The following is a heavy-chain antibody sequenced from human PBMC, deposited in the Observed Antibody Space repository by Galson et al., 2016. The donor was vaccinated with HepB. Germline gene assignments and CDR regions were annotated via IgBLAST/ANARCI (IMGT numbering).Heavy chain of an antibody. D-gene: IGHD3-16*01. CDR2: IRQDESER. V-gene: IGHV3-7*03. Sequence: SLRLSCATSGFPFSRYWMTWVRQAPGKGLEWVANIRQDESERYYVDSVKGRFTISRDNAKSTLYLQMNSLRAEDTAVYYCAKWGIHIVNHYNIDVWGKGTTVTVPS. J-gene: IGHJ6*03. CDR1: GFPFSRYW. CDR3: AKWGIHIVNHYNIDV.